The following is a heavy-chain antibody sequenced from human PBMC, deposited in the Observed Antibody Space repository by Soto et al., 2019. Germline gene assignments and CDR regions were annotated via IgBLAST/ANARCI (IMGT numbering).Heavy chain of an antibody. J-gene: IGHJ6*02. Sequence: SGPTLVNPTQTLTLACTFSGFSVSTSGVGVAWIRQPPGKALEWLALIYWDGDERYSPFLQSRVTITKDTSKNQVVLTMTNMDPVDTATYYCAHKGGRGAGMDVWGQGTTVTVSS. CDR1: GFSVSTSGVG. CDR2: IYWDGDE. V-gene: IGHV2-5*02. D-gene: IGHD2-15*01. CDR3: AHKGGRGAGMDV.